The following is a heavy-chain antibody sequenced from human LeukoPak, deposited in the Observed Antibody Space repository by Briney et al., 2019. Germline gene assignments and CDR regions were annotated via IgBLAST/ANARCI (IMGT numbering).Heavy chain of an antibody. CDR2: IYPGDANT. CDR1: GYSFTTYW. CDR3: ARKYSSGWPN. D-gene: IGHD6-19*01. V-gene: IGHV5-51*01. Sequence: GESLKISSQGSGYSFTTYWIGGVRQLPGKGLEWMGIIYPGDANTRYSTSFQGQVTISADKSINTAYLQWSSLKASDTAMYYCARKYSSGWPNWGQGTLVTVSS. J-gene: IGHJ4*02.